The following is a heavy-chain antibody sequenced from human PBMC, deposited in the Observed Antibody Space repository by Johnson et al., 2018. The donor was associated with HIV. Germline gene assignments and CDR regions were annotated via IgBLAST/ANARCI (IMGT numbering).Heavy chain of an antibody. CDR3: ARERIAAAGLDAFDI. Sequence: QMLLVESGGGVVQPGRSLRLSCAASGFTFSSYGMHWVRQAPGKGLEWVAVLYSDSNTYSSDSVKGRFTISRDNSKNTLYLQMNSLRAEDTAVYYCARERIAAAGLDAFDIWGQGTMVTVSS. CDR2: LYSDSNT. CDR1: GFTFSSYG. D-gene: IGHD6-13*01. J-gene: IGHJ3*02. V-gene: IGHV3-33*08.